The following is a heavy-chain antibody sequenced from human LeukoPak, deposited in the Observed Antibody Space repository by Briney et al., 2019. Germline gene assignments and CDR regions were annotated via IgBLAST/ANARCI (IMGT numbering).Heavy chain of an antibody. CDR3: ARGVVEIVVVIQDYYYYMDV. CDR1: GFTFSSYW. Sequence: GGSLRLSCAASGFTFSSYWMSWVRQTPGKGLEWVSSITRGSIYTFYADSVKGRFTISRDNAKNSLSLQMNSLRAEDTAVYYCARGVVEIVVVIQDYYYYMDVWGKGTTVTVSS. V-gene: IGHV3-21*01. J-gene: IGHJ6*03. D-gene: IGHD3-22*01. CDR2: ITRGSIYT.